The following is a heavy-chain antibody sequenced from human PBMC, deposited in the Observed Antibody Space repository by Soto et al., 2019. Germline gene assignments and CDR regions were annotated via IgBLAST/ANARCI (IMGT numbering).Heavy chain of an antibody. D-gene: IGHD1-7*01. CDR1: GGSFSSYY. CDR2: IYYSGST. CDR3: ARELGNWNYNWFDP. V-gene: IGHV4-59*01. J-gene: IGHJ5*02. Sequence: SETLSLTCTVSGGSFSSYYWSWIRQPPGKGLEWIGYIYYSGSTNYNPSLKSRVTISVDTSKNQFSLKLSSVTAADTAVYYCARELGNWNYNWFDPWGQGTLVTVS.